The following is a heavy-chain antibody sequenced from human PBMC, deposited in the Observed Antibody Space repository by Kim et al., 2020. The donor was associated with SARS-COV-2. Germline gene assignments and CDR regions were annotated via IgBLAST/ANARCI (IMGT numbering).Heavy chain of an antibody. V-gene: IGHV3-48*03. J-gene: IGHJ5*02. CDR1: GFNFSTYE. Sequence: GGSLRLSCAASGFNFSTYEINWVRQPPGKGLEWISYISNSGSATYYAESVKGRFAISRDNAENSLTLQINSLRVADTATYYCTRGWLGRADHWGQGTLVTVSS. CDR3: TRGWLGRADH. CDR2: ISNSGSAT. D-gene: IGHD3-10*01.